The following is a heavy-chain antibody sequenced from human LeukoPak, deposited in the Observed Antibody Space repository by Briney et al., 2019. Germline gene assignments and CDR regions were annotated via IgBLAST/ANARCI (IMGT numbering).Heavy chain of an antibody. CDR2: IYYSGST. J-gene: IGHJ4*02. Sequence: SETLSLTCTVSGGSISISSYYCGWIRQPPGKGLEWLGRIYYSGSTYYKPSLKSRVTISVDTSKNQFSLKLSSVTAADTAVYYCARVGGSDPIDYWGQGTLVTVSS. CDR3: ARVGGSDPIDY. D-gene: IGHD2-15*01. V-gene: IGHV4-39*01. CDR1: GGSISISSYY.